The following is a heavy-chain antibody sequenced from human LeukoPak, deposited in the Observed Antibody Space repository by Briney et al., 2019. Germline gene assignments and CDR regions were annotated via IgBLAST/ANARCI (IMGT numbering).Heavy chain of an antibody. V-gene: IGHV4-34*01. CDR2: INHSGST. Sequence: SETLSLTCAVYGGSFSGYYWSWTRQPPGKGLEWIGEINHSGSTNYNPSLKSRVTISVDTSKNQFSLKLSSVTAADTAVYYCARRRGYSYGPNTYYYYYMDVWGKGTTVTVSS. J-gene: IGHJ6*03. CDR1: GGSFSGYY. D-gene: IGHD5-18*01. CDR3: ARRRGYSYGPNTYYYYYMDV.